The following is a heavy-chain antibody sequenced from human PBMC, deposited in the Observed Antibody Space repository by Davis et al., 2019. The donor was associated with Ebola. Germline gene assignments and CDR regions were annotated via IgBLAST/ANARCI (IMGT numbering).Heavy chain of an antibody. D-gene: IGHD3-3*01. CDR2: VSHSERER. V-gene: IGHV3-30*04. CDR1: GFIFRNYA. J-gene: IGHJ4*02. CDR3: AWAGFDEVLDY. Sequence: PGGSLRLSCAASGFIFRNYAMHWVRQAPGKGLEWVAVVSHSERERFYADSVKGRFTISRDNSENTLYLQMNSLTADDTSVYYCAWAGFDEVLDYWGQGTPVTVSS.